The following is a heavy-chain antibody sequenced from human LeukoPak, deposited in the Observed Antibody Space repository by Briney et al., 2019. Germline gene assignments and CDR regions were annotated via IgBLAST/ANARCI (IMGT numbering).Heavy chain of an antibody. CDR2: IYTSGST. Sequence: SETLSLTCTVSGGPISSYYWSWIRQPAGKGLEWIGRIYTSGSTNYNPSLKSRVTISVDTSKNQFSMKLTSVTAADTAVYYCARAVADTGWAFDIWGQGTMVTVSS. J-gene: IGHJ3*02. D-gene: IGHD6-19*01. CDR1: GGPISSYY. V-gene: IGHV4-4*07. CDR3: ARAVADTGWAFDI.